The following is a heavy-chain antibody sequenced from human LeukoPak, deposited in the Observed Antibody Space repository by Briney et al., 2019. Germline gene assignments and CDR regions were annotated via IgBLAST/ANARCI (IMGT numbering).Heavy chain of an antibody. J-gene: IGHJ4*02. CDR2: IKQDGSEK. Sequence: QTGGSLRLSCAASGFTFSSYWMSWVRQAPGKGLEWVANIKQDGSEKYYVDSVKGRFTISRDNAKNSLYLQMNSLRAEDTAVYYCASEGGIAAAAFGYWGQGTLVTVSS. CDR3: ASEGGIAAAAFGY. CDR1: GFTFSSYW. D-gene: IGHD6-13*01. V-gene: IGHV3-7*01.